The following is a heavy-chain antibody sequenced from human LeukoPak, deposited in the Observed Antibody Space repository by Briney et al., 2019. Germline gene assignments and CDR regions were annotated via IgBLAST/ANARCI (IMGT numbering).Heavy chain of an antibody. CDR1: GGSISSYY. CDR2: ISYSGST. CDR3: ARHGNWNPFDY. D-gene: IGHD1-20*01. V-gene: IGHV4-59*08. J-gene: IGHJ4*02. Sequence: PSETLSLTCTAPGGSISSYYWSWIRQPPGKGLEWIGYISYSGSTNYNPSLKSRVSMSVDTSKNQFSLKLSSVTAADTAVYYCARHGNWNPFDYWGQGTLVTVSS.